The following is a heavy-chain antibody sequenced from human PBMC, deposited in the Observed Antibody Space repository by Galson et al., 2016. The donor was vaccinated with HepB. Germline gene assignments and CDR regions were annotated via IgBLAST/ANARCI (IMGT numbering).Heavy chain of an antibody. CDR3: ARESHSGSYYVLDY. J-gene: IGHJ4*02. CDR2: IWYDESNK. D-gene: IGHD1-26*01. CDR1: GFTFSSYG. Sequence: SLRLSCAASGFTFSSYGMHWVRQAPGKGLEWVAIIWYDESNKYYADSVKGRFTISRDNSKNTLYLQMNSLRAEDTAVYYCARESHSGSYYVLDYWGQGTLVTVSS. V-gene: IGHV3-33*01.